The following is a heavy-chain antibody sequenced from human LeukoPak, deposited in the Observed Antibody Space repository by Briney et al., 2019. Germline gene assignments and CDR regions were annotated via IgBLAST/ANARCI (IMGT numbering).Heavy chain of an antibody. CDR3: AREKREGLWFGELFRFQYCGLDV. D-gene: IGHD3-10*01. V-gene: IGHV3-7*01. CDR2: IKQDGSAK. Sequence: GGSLRLSCAASGFAFGDFWMSWVRQTPGKGLESVATIKQDGSAKEYVDSVKGRFTISRDNAKESLYLQMNNLRADDTGVYYCAREKREGLWFGELFRFQYCGLDVWGQGTTVIISS. J-gene: IGHJ6*02. CDR1: GFAFGDFW.